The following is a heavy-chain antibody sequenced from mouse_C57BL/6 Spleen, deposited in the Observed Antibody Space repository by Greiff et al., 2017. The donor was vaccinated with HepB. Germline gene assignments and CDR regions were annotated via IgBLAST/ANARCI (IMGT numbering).Heavy chain of an antibody. D-gene: IGHD2-3*01. CDR1: GFNIKDDY. CDR2: IDPENGDT. Sequence: EVKLVESGAELVRPGASVKLSCTASGFNIKDDYMHWVKQRPEQGLEWIGWIDPENGDTEYASKFQGKATITADTSSNTAYLQLSSLTSEDTAVYYCTTIYDGYFDYWGQGTTLTVSS. J-gene: IGHJ2*01. V-gene: IGHV14-4*01. CDR3: TTIYDGYFDY.